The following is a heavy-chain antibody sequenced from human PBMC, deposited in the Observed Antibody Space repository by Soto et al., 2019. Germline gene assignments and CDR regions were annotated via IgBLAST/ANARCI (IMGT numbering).Heavy chain of an antibody. D-gene: IGHD2-8*01. CDR1: GYTFTSYG. CDR3: ARELQNCTNGVCYDWFDP. J-gene: IGHJ5*02. CDR2: ISAYNGNT. Sequence: ASVKVSCKASGYTFTSYGISWVRQAPGQGLEWMGWISAYNGNTNYAQKLQGRVTMTTDTSTSTAYMELRSLRSDDTAVYYCARELQNCTNGVCYDWFDPWGQGTLVTVSS. V-gene: IGHV1-18*01.